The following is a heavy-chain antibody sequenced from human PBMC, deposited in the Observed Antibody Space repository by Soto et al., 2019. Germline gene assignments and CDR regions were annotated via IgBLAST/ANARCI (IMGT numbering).Heavy chain of an antibody. CDR1: GYTFTGYY. J-gene: IGHJ6*02. CDR3: AREWVLVPAASTINYYYGMDV. Sequence: ASVKVSCKASGYTFTGYYMHSVRQAPGQGLEWMGWINPNSGGTNYAQKFQGWVTMTRDTSISTAYMELSRLRSDDTAVYYCAREWVLVPAASTINYYYGMDVWGQGTTVPVSS. V-gene: IGHV1-2*04. D-gene: IGHD2-2*01. CDR2: INPNSGGT.